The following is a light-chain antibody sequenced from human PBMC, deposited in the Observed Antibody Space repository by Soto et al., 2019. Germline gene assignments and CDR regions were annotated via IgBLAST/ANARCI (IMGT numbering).Light chain of an antibody. CDR1: QSISSW. Sequence: DIQMTQSPSTLSASVGDRVTITCRASQSISSWLAWYKQKPGKAPKLLIYDASSLESGVPSRFRGSGSGTEFTLTISSLQPDDFETYYCQQYYSYSWTFGQGTKVDIK. CDR2: DAS. CDR3: QQYYSYSWT. J-gene: IGKJ1*01. V-gene: IGKV1-5*01.